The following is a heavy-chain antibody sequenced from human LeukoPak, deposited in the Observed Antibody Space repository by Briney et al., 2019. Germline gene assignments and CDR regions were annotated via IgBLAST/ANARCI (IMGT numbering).Heavy chain of an antibody. J-gene: IGHJ5*02. V-gene: IGHV3-53*01. CDR1: GFTVSSNY. D-gene: IGHD6-13*01. CDR2: IHSGGST. Sequence: GGSLRLSCAASGFTVSSNYMSWVRQAPGKGLEWVSVIHSGGSTYYADSVKGRFTISRDNSKNTLYLQMNSLRAEDTAVYYCARGDSSSWINWSDPWGQGTLVTVSS. CDR3: ARGDSSSWINWSDP.